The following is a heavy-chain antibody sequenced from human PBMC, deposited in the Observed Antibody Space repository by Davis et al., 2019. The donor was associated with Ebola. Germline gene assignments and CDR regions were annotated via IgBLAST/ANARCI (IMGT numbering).Heavy chain of an antibody. CDR2: ISGSGGST. CDR3: AKDYDFWSGYYTDHDAFDI. CDR1: GFTFSSYA. D-gene: IGHD3-3*01. V-gene: IGHV3-23*01. Sequence: LSLTCAASGFTFSSYAMSWVRQAPGKGLEWVSAISGSGGSTYYADSVKGRFTISRDNSKKTLYLQMNSLRAEDTAVYYCAKDYDFWSGYYTDHDAFDIWGQGTMVTVSS. J-gene: IGHJ3*02.